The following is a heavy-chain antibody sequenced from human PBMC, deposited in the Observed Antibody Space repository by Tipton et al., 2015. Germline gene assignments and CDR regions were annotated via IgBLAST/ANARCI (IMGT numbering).Heavy chain of an antibody. V-gene: IGHV3-33*01. CDR1: GFTFSVYG. J-gene: IGHJ4*02. CDR2: IWYDGSHK. Sequence: SLRLSCTASGFTFSVYGMHWVRQAPGKGLEWVSFIWYDGSHKNYADSVKGRFTVSRDNSEKTLYLQMSSLRAEDTAVYYCAREDYGDYWGQGTLVTVSS. CDR3: AREDYGDY.